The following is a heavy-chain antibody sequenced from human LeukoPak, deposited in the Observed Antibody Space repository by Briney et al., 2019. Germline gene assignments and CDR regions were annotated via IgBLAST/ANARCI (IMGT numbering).Heavy chain of an antibody. CDR1: GFTFSSCA. CDR3: ARVLRYCSGGNCYSGGLGYMDV. CDR2: ISASGGHT. Sequence: GGSLRLSCAASGFTFSSCAMSWVRQAPGKGLEWVSGISASGGHTFYADSVKGRFSISRDNSKNTLYLQMNSLRAEDTAVYYCARVLRYCSGGNCYSGGLGYMDVWGKGTTVTISS. D-gene: IGHD2-15*01. V-gene: IGHV3-23*01. J-gene: IGHJ6*03.